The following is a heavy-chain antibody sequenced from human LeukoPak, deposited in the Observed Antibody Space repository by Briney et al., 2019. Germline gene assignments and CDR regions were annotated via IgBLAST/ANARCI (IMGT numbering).Heavy chain of an antibody. Sequence: GGSLRLSCAASGFTFSSYSMNWVRQAPGKGLEWVSYISSSSSTIYYADSVKGRFTISRDNAKNSRYLQMNSLRAEDTAVYYCARDLGTILPYYFDYWGQGTLVTVSS. CDR2: ISSSSSTI. V-gene: IGHV3-48*01. CDR3: ARDLGTILPYYFDY. D-gene: IGHD3-3*01. CDR1: GFTFSSYS. J-gene: IGHJ4*02.